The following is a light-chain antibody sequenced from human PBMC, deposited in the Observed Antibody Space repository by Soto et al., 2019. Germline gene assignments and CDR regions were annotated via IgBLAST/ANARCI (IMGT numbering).Light chain of an antibody. CDR2: ASS. Sequence: DIVLTQSPSTLSVSVGEAVTLSCRASQRVDGGQVAWYQQQPGQAPRVLIYASSSRTTGTPERFRGRGSGTDYTLTISRVEPEDFAVYHCQQYAGSLSFGGGKKV. CDR1: QRVDGGQ. J-gene: IGKJ4*01. V-gene: IGKV3-20*01. CDR3: QQYAGSLS.